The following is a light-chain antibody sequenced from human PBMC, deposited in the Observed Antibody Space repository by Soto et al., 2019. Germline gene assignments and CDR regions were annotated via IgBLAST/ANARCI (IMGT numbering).Light chain of an antibody. CDR2: GAS. CDR3: QQYGSLPWT. V-gene: IGKV3-20*01. CDR1: QRVSSSF. Sequence: EIVLTQSPGTLSLSTGERATLSCRASQRVSSSFLAWYQKKPGQAPRLLIYGASIRATGIPDRFSGSGSGTDFTLTISRVEPEDFAVYYCQQYGSLPWTFGQGTNVEIK. J-gene: IGKJ1*01.